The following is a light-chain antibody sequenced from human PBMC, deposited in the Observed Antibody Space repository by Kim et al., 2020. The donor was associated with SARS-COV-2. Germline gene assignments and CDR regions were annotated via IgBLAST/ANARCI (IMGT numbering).Light chain of an antibody. CDR2: EVF. J-gene: IGLJ2*01. CDR3: ASYAGGV. CDR1: TSDVGSYNL. Sequence: QSVLTQPASVSGSPGQSITISCSGITSDVGSYNLVSWYQQHPGKAPKLMIYEVFMRPSGVSNRFSGSKSDNTASLTISGLQAEDEADYYCASYAGGVFGGGTKVTVL. V-gene: IGLV2-23*02.